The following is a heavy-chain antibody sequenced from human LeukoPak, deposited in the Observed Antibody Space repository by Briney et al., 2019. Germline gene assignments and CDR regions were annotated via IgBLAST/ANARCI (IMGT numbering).Heavy chain of an antibody. V-gene: IGHV3-53*01. CDR1: GGSIRSSNNY. CDR3: ATYKQVLLPFEF. Sequence: PSETLSLTCTVSGGSIRSSNNYWGWVRQPPGTGLEWVSSIFPSGGDIHYAASVRGRFTISRDNSNRTLSLQMTSLRAEDTAIYYCATYKQVLLPFEFWGQGTLVTVSS. CDR2: IFPSGGDI. J-gene: IGHJ4*02. D-gene: IGHD2-8*02.